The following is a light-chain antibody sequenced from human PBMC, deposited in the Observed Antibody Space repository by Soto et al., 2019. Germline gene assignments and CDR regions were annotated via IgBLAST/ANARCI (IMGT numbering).Light chain of an antibody. CDR1: SSDVGAYNY. CDR3: SSYTSSNTLV. CDR2: EVS. Sequence: QSALTQPASVSGSPGQWITISCTGTSSDVGAYNYVSWYQQHPGKAPKLMIFEVSDRPSGVSNRFSGSKSGNTASLTISGLQAEDEADYYCSSYTSSNTLVFGGGTKLTVL. V-gene: IGLV2-14*01. J-gene: IGLJ2*01.